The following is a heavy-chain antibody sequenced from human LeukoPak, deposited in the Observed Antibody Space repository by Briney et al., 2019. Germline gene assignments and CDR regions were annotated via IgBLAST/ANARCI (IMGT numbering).Heavy chain of an antibody. CDR3: ARDTPFCTDGVCLNWFDP. V-gene: IGHV4-59*01. Sequence: SETLSLTCIVSGGSINSYYWSWIRQPPGKGLEWIRYIYYSGTTNYNPSLKSRVTISVDMSKNQFSLMLSSVTAADTAVYYCARDTPFCTDGVCLNWFDPWGQRTLVTVSS. CDR1: GGSINSYY. J-gene: IGHJ5*02. CDR2: IYYSGTT. D-gene: IGHD2-8*01.